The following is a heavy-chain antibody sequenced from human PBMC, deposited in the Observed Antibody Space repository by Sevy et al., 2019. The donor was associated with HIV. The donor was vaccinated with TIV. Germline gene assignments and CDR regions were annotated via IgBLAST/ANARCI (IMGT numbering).Heavy chain of an antibody. CDR2: IYPGDSDT. Sequence: GESLKISCKGSGYSFTSYWIVWMRQMPGKGLEWMGIIYPGDSDTRYSPSFQGQVTISVDKSISTSYLQWSSLKASDTAMYYCARGARGTLPSYYYYGMDVWGQGTTVTVSS. V-gene: IGHV5-51*01. CDR1: GYSFTSYW. J-gene: IGHJ6*02. CDR3: ARGARGTLPSYYYYGMDV.